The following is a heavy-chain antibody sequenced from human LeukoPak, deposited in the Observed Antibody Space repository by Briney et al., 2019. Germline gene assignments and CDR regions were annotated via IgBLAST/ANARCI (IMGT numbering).Heavy chain of an antibody. D-gene: IGHD4-23*01. CDR2: ISGGST. CDR1: GFTVSSNE. CDR3: AKRRLEDSGTYGGGFDF. V-gene: IGHV3-38-3*01. J-gene: IGHJ3*01. Sequence: GGSLRLSCAASGFTVSSNEMSWVRQAPGKGLEWVSSISGGSTYYADSRKGRFTISRDNSKNTLHLQMNSLRAEDTAVYYCAKRRLEDSGTYGGGFDFWGQGTMVTVSS.